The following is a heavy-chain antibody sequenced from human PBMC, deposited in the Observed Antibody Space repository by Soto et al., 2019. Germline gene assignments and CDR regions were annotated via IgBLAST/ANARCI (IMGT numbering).Heavy chain of an antibody. CDR2: IIPIFGTA. CDR3: GRVSGARGYSYPYYGMDV. J-gene: IGHJ6*02. Sequence: SVKVSCKASGGTLSSYAISWVRQAPGQGLEWMGGIIPIFGTANYAQKFQGRVTITADESTSTAYMELSSLRSEDTAVYYCGRVSGARGYSYPYYGMDVWGQG. D-gene: IGHD5-18*01. V-gene: IGHV1-69*13. CDR1: GGTLSSYA.